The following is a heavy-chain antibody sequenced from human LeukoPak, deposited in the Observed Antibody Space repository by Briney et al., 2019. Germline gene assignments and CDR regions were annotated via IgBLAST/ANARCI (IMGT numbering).Heavy chain of an antibody. J-gene: IGHJ4*02. CDR3: ALYCSGGSCYSDGVYY. V-gene: IGHV3-21*01. CDR2: ISSSSYI. CDR1: GFTFSSYS. D-gene: IGHD2-15*01. Sequence: GGSLRLSCAASGFTFSSYSMNWVRQAPGKGLEWVSSISSSSYIYYADSVKGRFTVSRDNAKNSLYLQMNSLRAEDTAVYYCALYCSGGSCYSDGVYYWGQGTLVTVSS.